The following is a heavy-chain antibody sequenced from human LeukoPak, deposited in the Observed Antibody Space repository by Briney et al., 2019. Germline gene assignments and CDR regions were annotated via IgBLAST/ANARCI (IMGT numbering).Heavy chain of an antibody. D-gene: IGHD2-2*01. CDR3: VRMRGPERRHCFDY. J-gene: IGHJ4*02. CDR1: DFTFA. Sequence: GGSLRLSCVVSDFTFAVSWVRQAPGRGLEWISTINGRGDDSFHADSVKGRFTISRDTTKNTLYLRMSSLRAADTAMYFCVRMRGPERRHCFDYWSQGALLIVSS. V-gene: IGHV3-23*01. CDR2: INGRGDDS.